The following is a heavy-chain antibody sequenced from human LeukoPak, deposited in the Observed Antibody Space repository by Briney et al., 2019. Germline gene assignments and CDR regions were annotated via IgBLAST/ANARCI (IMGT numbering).Heavy chain of an antibody. V-gene: IGHV5-51*01. D-gene: IGHD2-21*02. CDR1: GYRFTSYW. J-gene: IGHJ4*02. Sequence: GESLKISCQGSGYRFTSYWIGWARQMPGKGLEWMGTIYPGDSDTRFSPSFQGQVTISVDKSISTAYLQWSSLKASDTAMYYSARRYAAYCGGDCYSEGYFDYWGQGTLVTVSS. CDR2: IYPGDSDT. CDR3: ARRYAAYCGGDCYSEGYFDY.